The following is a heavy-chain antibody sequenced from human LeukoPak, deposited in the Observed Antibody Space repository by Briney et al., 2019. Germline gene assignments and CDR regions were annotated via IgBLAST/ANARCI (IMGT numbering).Heavy chain of an antibody. CDR2: ISSSGSYI. V-gene: IGHV3-21*01. D-gene: IGHD6-19*01. CDR1: RFIFSNYS. Sequence: GGSLRLSCAASRFIFSNYSMSWVRQAPGKGLECVPFISSSGSYIHYAASVRGRFTISRDNAKNSLFLQMNSLRAEDTAVYSCARGSSSVFDAFNVWGQGTVGTVSS. CDR3: ARGSSSVFDAFNV. J-gene: IGHJ3*01.